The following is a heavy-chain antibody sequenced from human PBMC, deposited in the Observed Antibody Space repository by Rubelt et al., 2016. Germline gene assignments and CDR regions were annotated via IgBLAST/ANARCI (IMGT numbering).Heavy chain of an antibody. Sequence: QVQLQQWGAGLLKPSETLSLTCAVYGGSFSGYYWSWIRQPPGKGLEWIGEINHSGSTNYNPSLKIGFTILVSTSINQFSLRRRSVIAAETVVYYCAGCMGVKCRSTSCQGDWCDPWGQGTLVTVSS. CDR1: GGSFSGYY. CDR2: INHSGST. CDR3: AGCMGVKCRSTSCQGDWCDP. V-gene: IGHV4-34*01. J-gene: IGHJ5*02. D-gene: IGHD2-2*01.